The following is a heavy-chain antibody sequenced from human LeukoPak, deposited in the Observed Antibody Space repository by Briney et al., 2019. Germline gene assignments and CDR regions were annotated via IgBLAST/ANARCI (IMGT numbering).Heavy chain of an antibody. D-gene: IGHD3-22*01. Sequence: GGSLRLSCAASGFTFDDYAMHWVRHAPGKGLEWVSGISWNSGSIGYADSVKGRFTISRDNAKNSLYLQMNSLRAEDTALYYCAKDHYYDSSGYLDYWGQGTLVTVSS. J-gene: IGHJ4*02. V-gene: IGHV3-9*01. CDR3: AKDHYYDSSGYLDY. CDR2: ISWNSGSI. CDR1: GFTFDDYA.